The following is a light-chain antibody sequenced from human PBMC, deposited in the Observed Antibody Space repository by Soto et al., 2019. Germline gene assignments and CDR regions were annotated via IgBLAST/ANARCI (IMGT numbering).Light chain of an antibody. Sequence: QSALTQPPSASGFPGQSVTISCTGTSSDVGYYDYVSWYQQHPGKAPKLVIYEVTKRPSGVPDRVSASKSGNTASLTVSGLRAEDAADYYCSSYAGSNNFVLGSGTKLTV. J-gene: IGLJ1*01. V-gene: IGLV2-8*01. CDR3: SSYAGSNNFV. CDR1: SSDVGYYDY. CDR2: EVT.